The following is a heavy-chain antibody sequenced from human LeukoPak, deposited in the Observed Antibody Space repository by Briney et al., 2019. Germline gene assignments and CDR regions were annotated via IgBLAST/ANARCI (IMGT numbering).Heavy chain of an antibody. CDR3: ARENYYYYYMDV. CDR1: GYTFTGYY. J-gene: IGHJ6*03. CDR2: INPNSGGT. V-gene: IGHV1-2*02. Sequence: ASVKVSCKASGYTFTGYYMHWVRQAPGQGLEWMGWINPNSGGTNYVQKFQGRVTMTRDTSISTAYMELSRLRSDDTAVYYCARENYYYYYMDVWGKGTTVTVSS.